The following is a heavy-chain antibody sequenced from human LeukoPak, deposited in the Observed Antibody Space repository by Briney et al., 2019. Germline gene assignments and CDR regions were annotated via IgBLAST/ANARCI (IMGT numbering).Heavy chain of an antibody. CDR1: RSTFTSYG. CDR2: ISAYNGNT. CDR3: AQVHMVGGVIRWFDP. J-gene: IGHJ5*02. Sequence: ASVKVSCKASRSTFTSYGISWVRQAPGQGLEWMGWISAYNGNTNYAQKLQGRVAMTTDTSTSTAYMELRSLRSDDTAVYYCAQVHMVGGVIRWFDPWGQGTLVTVSS. V-gene: IGHV1-18*01. D-gene: IGHD3-10*01.